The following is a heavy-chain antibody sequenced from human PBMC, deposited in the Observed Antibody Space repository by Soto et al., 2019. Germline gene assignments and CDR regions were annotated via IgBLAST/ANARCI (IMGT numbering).Heavy chain of an antibody. CDR3: ARHRRTTVAKFYFDN. CDR2: IFDSGNA. CDR1: GGSINSYC. J-gene: IGHJ4*02. Sequence: PSETLSLTCTVSGGSINSYCWSWIRQPPGKGLEWIAYIFDSGNANYNPSLKSRVTISVDTSKSQFSLKLTSVTAADTAVYYCARHRRTTVAKFYFDNWGQGALITVSS. V-gene: IGHV4-59*08. D-gene: IGHD4-4*01.